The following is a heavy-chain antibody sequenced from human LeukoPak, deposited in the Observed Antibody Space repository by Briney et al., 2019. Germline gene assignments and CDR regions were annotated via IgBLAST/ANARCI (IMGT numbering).Heavy chain of an antibody. V-gene: IGHV3-20*04. Sequence: PGGSLRLSCAASGLRISDYYMSWVRQAPGKGLEWVSGINWNGGSTGYADSVKGRFTISRDNAKNSLYLQMNSLRAEDTAVYYCAIAPLAARLLADFPYNDYWGQGTLVTVSS. CDR1: GLRISDYY. J-gene: IGHJ4*02. D-gene: IGHD6-6*01. CDR3: AIAPLAARLLADFPYNDY. CDR2: INWNGGST.